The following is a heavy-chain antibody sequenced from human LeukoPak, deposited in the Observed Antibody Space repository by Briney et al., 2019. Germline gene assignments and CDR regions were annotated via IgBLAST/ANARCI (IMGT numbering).Heavy chain of an antibody. CDR2: ISDSGSST. J-gene: IGHJ6*03. V-gene: IGHV3-23*01. CDR3: ARAVAGTYYYYYMDV. D-gene: IGHD6-19*01. CDR1: GFTFSSYA. Sequence: GGSLRLSCAASGFTFSSYAMSWVRQAPGKGLEWVSGISDSGSSTYYADSVKGRFTISRDNSKNTLYLQMNSLRVEDTAVYYCARAVAGTYYYYYMDVWGKGTTVTVSS.